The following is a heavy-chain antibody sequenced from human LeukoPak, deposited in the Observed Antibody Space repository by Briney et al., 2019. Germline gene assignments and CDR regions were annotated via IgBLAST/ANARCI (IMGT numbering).Heavy chain of an antibody. CDR2: INTNTGNP. CDR3: ARGLGVVPAAIYDY. CDR1: GYTFTSYA. J-gene: IGHJ4*02. V-gene: IGHV7-4-1*02. Sequence: ASVKVSCRASGYTFTSYAMNWVRQAPGQGLERMGWINTNTGNPTYAQGFTGRFVFSLDTSVSTAYLQISSLKAEDTAVYYWARGLGVVPAAIYDYWGQGTLVTVSS. D-gene: IGHD2-2*01.